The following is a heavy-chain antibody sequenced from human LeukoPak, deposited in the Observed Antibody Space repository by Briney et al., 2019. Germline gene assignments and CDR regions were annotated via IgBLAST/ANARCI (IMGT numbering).Heavy chain of an antibody. Sequence: GASVKVSCKASGYTFTSYYMHWVRQAPGQGLEWMGIINTSGGSTTYAQKFQGRVTMTRDMSTSTAYMELSSLRSEDTAVYYCAREYYGSGSYYNSMIGGRWFDPWGQGTLVTVSS. J-gene: IGHJ5*02. CDR2: INTSGGST. CDR3: AREYYGSGSYYNSMIGGRWFDP. CDR1: GYTFTSYY. V-gene: IGHV1-46*01. D-gene: IGHD3-10*01.